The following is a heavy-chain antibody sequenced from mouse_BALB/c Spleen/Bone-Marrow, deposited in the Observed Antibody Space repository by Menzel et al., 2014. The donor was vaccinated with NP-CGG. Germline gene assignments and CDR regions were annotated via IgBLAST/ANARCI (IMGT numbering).Heavy chain of an antibody. CDR3: AEGYDSWFAY. D-gene: IGHD2-2*01. CDR1: GFNIEDTY. V-gene: IGHV14-3*02. CDR2: IDPANGNT. Sequence: SGAELVKPGASVKLSCTASGFNIEDTYVHWAKQRPEQGLEWIGRIDPANGNTKDDPKFQGKAPVTSDTSSNTAYLHLNSLTSEDTAVYYCAEGYDSWFAYWGQGTLVTVSA. J-gene: IGHJ3*01.